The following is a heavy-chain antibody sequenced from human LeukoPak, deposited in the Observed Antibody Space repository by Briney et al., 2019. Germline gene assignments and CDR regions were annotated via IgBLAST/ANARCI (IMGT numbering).Heavy chain of an antibody. V-gene: IGHV1-2*02. J-gene: IGHJ5*02. CDR2: INPNSGGT. D-gene: IGHD5-18*01. CDR3: ARGGYSYDPSNWFDP. Sequence: ASVKVSCKASGYTFTGYYMHWVRQAPGQGLEWMGWINPNSGGTNYAQKFQGRVTVTRDTSISTAYMELSRLRSDDTAVYYCARGGYSYDPSNWFDPWGQGTLVTVSS. CDR1: GYTFTGYY.